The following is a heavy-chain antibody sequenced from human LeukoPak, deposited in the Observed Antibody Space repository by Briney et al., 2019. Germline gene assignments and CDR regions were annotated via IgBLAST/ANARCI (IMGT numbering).Heavy chain of an antibody. CDR3: TRDGFSGSYYYFDY. CDR2: ISYDGYDK. Sequence: GGSLRLSCVASGFNFNDYAMYWVRQTPGKGLEWVTLISYDGYDKSYADSVRGRFTISRDNSKNTLYLQMSSLRAEDTPVYYCTRDGFSGSYYYFDYWGQGTLVSVSS. J-gene: IGHJ4*02. D-gene: IGHD3-10*01. V-gene: IGHV3-30-3*01. CDR1: GFNFNDYA.